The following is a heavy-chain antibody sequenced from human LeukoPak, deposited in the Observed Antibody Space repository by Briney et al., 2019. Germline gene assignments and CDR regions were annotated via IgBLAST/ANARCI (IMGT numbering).Heavy chain of an antibody. CDR2: IYHSGST. V-gene: IGHV4-30-2*01. CDR3: ARDGLTAMVTY. Sequence: SQTLSLTCTVSGGSISSGGYYWSWIQQPPGKGLEWIGYIYHSGSTYYNPSLKSRVTISVDRSKNQFSLKLSSVTAADTAVYYCARDGLTAMVTYWGQGTLVTVSS. CDR1: GGSISSGGYY. D-gene: IGHD5-18*01. J-gene: IGHJ4*02.